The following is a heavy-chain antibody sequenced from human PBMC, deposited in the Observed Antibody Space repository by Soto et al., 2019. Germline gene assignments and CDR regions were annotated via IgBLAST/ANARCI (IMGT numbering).Heavy chain of an antibody. V-gene: IGHV4-59*01. D-gene: IGHD2-15*01. CDR2: IYYSGNT. CDR1: GDYISSYY. J-gene: IGHJ3*02. Sequence: PSGTLSLTCTVSGDYISSYYWSWIRQPPGKGLEWIAYIYYSGNTNYNPSLKSRVTISVDTSRTQFSLNLSSVTAADTAVYYCARDRKVVAATSAAFDIWGQGTMVTVSS. CDR3: ARDRKVVAATSAAFDI.